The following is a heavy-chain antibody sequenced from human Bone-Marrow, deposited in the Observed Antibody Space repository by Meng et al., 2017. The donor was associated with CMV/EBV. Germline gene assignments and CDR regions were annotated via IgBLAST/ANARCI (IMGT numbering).Heavy chain of an antibody. D-gene: IGHD2-8*01. CDR1: SSNW. J-gene: IGHJ6*02. V-gene: IGHV4-4*02. Sequence: SSNWWSWVRQPPGKGLEWIGEIYHSGSTNYNPSLKSRVTISVDKSKNQFSLKLSSVTAADTAVYYCARLGYCTNGVCWNYYYYGMDVWGQGTTVTVSS. CDR2: IYHSGST. CDR3: ARLGYCTNGVCWNYYYYGMDV.